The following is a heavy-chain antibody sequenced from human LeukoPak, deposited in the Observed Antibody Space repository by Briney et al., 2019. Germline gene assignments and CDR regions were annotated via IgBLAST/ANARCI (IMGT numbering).Heavy chain of an antibody. D-gene: IGHD6-19*01. CDR2: IKQDGSEK. CDR3: AREFRSGYNSRWFDY. Sequence: GGSLTLCCAASGIILSSYWMSWVRQAPGKGLERVANIKQDGSEKWYVDSVKGRFTISRDNAKNSLYLQMNSLRVEDTAVYYCAREFRSGYNSRWFDYWGQGTLVTVSS. CDR1: GIILSSYW. J-gene: IGHJ5*01. V-gene: IGHV3-7*01.